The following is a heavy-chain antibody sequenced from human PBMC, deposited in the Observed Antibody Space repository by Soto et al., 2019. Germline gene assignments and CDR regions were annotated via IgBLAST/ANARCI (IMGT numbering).Heavy chain of an antibody. D-gene: IGHD3-3*01. CDR3: ARIRTDTIFGVVNNWFDP. J-gene: IGHJ5*02. CDR1: GFSLSNARMG. V-gene: IGHV2-26*01. Sequence: QVTLKESGPVLVKPTETLTLTCTVSGFSLSNARMGVSWIRQPPGKALEWLAHIFSNDEKSYSTSLKSRLTISKDTSKSQVVLTMTNMDPVDTATYYCARIRTDTIFGVVNNWFDPWGQGTLVTVSS. CDR2: IFSNDEK.